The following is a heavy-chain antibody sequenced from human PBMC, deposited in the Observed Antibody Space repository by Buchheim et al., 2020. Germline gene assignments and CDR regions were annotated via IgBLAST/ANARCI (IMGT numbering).Heavy chain of an antibody. CDR1: GGSISSYY. Sequence: QVQLQESGPGLVKPSETLSLTCTVSGGSISSYYWSWIRQPPGQGLEWMGYIYYSESTNYNPSLKSRRTISVDTSKNQFSLKLSSVTAADTAVYCCARSVKADYYYYGMDVGGRETT. CDR2: IYYSEST. D-gene: IGHD3-22*01. J-gene: IGHJ6*02. CDR3: ARSVKADYYYYGMDV. V-gene: IGHV4-59*01.